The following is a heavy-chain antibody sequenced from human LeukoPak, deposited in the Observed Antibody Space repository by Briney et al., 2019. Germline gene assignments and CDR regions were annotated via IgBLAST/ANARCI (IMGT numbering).Heavy chain of an antibody. Sequence: PEGSLRLSCAASGFTFSSYAMSWVRQAPGKGLEWVSAISGSGGSTYYADSVKGRFTISRDNSKNTLYLQMNSLRAEDTAVYYCAKEGSPYYDFWSGYYLYYFDYWGQGTLVTVSS. CDR3: AKEGSPYYDFWSGYYLYYFDY. D-gene: IGHD3-3*01. J-gene: IGHJ4*02. CDR2: ISGSGGST. CDR1: GFTFSSYA. V-gene: IGHV3-23*01.